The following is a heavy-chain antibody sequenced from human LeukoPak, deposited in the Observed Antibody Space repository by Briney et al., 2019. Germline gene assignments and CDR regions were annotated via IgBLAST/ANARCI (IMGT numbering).Heavy chain of an antibody. CDR3: AREGGYSGYDPSDY. CDR2: ITPIFGTA. V-gene: IGHV1-69*13. CDR1: GGTFSSYA. J-gene: IGHJ4*02. D-gene: IGHD5-12*01. Sequence: SVKVSCKASGGTFSSYAISWVRQAPGQGLEWMGGITPIFGTANYAQKFQGRVTITADESTSTAYMELSSLRSEDTAVYYCAREGGYSGYDPSDYWGQGTLVTVSS.